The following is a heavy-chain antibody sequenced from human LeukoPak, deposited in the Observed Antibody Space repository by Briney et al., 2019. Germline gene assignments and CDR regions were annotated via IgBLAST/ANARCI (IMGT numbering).Heavy chain of an antibody. CDR3: ARGPWEYSSGDC. CDR1: GGSFSGYY. Sequence: SETLSLTCAVYGGSFSGYYWSWIRQPPGKGLEWIGEINHSGSTKFNPSLKSRVTISIDTSKNQFSLKLTSVTAAGTAVYYCARGPWEYSSGDCWGQGTLVTVSS. V-gene: IGHV4-34*01. CDR2: INHSGST. D-gene: IGHD6-19*01. J-gene: IGHJ4*02.